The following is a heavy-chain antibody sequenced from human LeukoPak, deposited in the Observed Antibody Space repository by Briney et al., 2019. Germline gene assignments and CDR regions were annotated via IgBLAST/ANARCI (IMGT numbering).Heavy chain of an antibody. J-gene: IGHJ4*02. CDR2: INHSGST. CDR1: GGSFSGYY. D-gene: IGHD3-22*01. V-gene: IGHV4-34*01. CDR3: ARGVHYYDSSGYYPDFDY. Sequence: SETLSLTCAVYGGSFSGYYWSWIRQPPGKRLEWIGEINHSGSTNYNPSLKSRVTISVDTSKNQFSLKLSSVTAADTAVYYCARGVHYYDSSGYYPDFDYWGQGTLVTVSS.